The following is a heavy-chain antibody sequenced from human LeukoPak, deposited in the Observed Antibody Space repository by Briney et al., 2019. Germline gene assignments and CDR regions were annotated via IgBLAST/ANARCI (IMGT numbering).Heavy chain of an antibody. V-gene: IGHV3-48*02. CDR2: ISSSSSTI. J-gene: IGHJ4*02. D-gene: IGHD5-12*01. CDR3: ARGGYSGYDYVHDDY. CDR1: GFTFSSYS. Sequence: PGGSLRLSCAASGFTFSSYSMNWVRQAPGKGLERVSYISSSSSTIYYADSVKGRFTISRDNAKNSLYLQMNSLRDEDTAVYYCARGGYSGYDYVHDDYWGQGTLVTVSS.